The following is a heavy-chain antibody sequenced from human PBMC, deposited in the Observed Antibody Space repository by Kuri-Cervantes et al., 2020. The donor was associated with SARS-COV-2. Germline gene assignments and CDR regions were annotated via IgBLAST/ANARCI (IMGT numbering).Heavy chain of an antibody. V-gene: IGHV3-33*01. Sequence: GGSLRLSCAAPGFTFSSYGMHWVRQAPGKGLEWVAVIWYDGSNKYYADSVKGRFTISRDNSKNTVFLQMDSLRAEDTAVYYCARDSGPLRYSYFDYWGLGALVTVSS. CDR3: ARDSGPLRYSYFDY. J-gene: IGHJ4*02. D-gene: IGHD3-9*01. CDR1: GFTFSSYG. CDR2: IWYDGSNK.